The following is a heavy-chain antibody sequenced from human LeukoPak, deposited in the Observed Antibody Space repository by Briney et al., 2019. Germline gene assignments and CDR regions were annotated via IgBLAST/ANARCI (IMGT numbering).Heavy chain of an antibody. J-gene: IGHJ4*02. CDR3: ARGGPRYCSSTSCPTGAYYFDY. CDR2: ISSSSSTI. V-gene: IGHV3-48*02. CDR1: GSTFSSYS. Sequence: PGGSLRLSCAASGSTFSSYSMNWVRQAPGKGLEWVSYISSSSSTIYYADSVKGRFTISRDNAKNSLYLQMNSLRDEDTAVYYCARGGPRYCSSTSCPTGAYYFDYWGQGTLVTVSS. D-gene: IGHD2-2*01.